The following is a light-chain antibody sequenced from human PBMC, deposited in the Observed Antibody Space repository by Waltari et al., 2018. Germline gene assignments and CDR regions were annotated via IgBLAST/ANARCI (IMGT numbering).Light chain of an antibody. CDR3: QQYGRSLT. J-gene: IGKJ4*01. Sequence: EIVLTQSPGTLSLSPGDRATISCRASQSVASSYLGWYQQKPGQAPRLLIFGSSKRATGIPDRFSGSWSGTDFTLTINGVEPEDFAVYYCQQYGRSLTFGGGTKVEI. V-gene: IGKV3-20*01. CDR2: GSS. CDR1: QSVASSY.